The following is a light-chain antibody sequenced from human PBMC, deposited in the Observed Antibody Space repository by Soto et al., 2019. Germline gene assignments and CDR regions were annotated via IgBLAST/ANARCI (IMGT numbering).Light chain of an antibody. CDR2: SNS. Sequence: QSVLTQPPSASGTPGQRVTISCSGSSSNIGSSTVNWYRQLPGTAPKSLIYSNSQRPSGVPDRFSGSKSGTSASLAISGLQSEDEADYYCAAWDDTLTDYVFGTGTKLTVL. CDR3: AAWDDTLTDYV. CDR1: SSNIGSST. J-gene: IGLJ1*01. V-gene: IGLV1-44*01.